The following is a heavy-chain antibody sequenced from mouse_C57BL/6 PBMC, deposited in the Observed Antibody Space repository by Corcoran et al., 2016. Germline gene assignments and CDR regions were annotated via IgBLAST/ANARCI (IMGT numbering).Heavy chain of an antibody. CDR1: GYTFTDYY. D-gene: IGHD1-1*01. J-gene: IGHJ2*01. CDR2: INPNNGGT. CDR3: ARGTTYY. Sequence: EVQLQQSGPELVKPGASVKISCKASGYTFTDYYMIWVKQSHGKSLEWIGDINPNNGGTSYNQKFKGKATLTVDKSSSTAYMELRSLTSEDSAVYYCARGTTYYWGQGTTLTVSS. V-gene: IGHV1-26*01.